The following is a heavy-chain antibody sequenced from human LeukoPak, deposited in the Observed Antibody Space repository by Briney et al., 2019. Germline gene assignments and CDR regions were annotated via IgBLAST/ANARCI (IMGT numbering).Heavy chain of an antibody. CDR3: ARAKPKNMVRGLIMRRESRYYFDY. CDR1: GFTFSSNY. J-gene: IGHJ4*02. CDR2: IYSGGST. Sequence: GGALRLSCAASGFTFSSNYMSWVRQAPGKGLEWVSVIYSGGSTYYADSVKGRFTISRDNSKSTLYIQMNSLRAEDTAVYYCARAKPKNMVRGLIMRRESRYYFDYWGQGTLVTVSS. D-gene: IGHD3-10*01. V-gene: IGHV3-53*01.